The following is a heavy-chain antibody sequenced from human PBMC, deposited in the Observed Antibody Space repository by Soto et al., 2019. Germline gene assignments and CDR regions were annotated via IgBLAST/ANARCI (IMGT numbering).Heavy chain of an antibody. V-gene: IGHV3-7*03. D-gene: IGHD4-17*01. Sequence: GGSLRLSCAASGFTFSSYWMSWVRQAPGKGLEWVANIKQDGSEKCYVDSVKGRFTISRDNAKNSLFLQMNSLRTEDTALYYCARDPFRTVTTFDHWGQGTLVTVSS. J-gene: IGHJ4*02. CDR2: IKQDGSEK. CDR3: ARDPFRTVTTFDH. CDR1: GFTFSSYW.